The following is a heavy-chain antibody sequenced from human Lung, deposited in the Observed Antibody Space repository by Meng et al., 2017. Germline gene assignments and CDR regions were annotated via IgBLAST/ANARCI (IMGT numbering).Heavy chain of an antibody. D-gene: IGHD6-25*01. Sequence: QVHLVQSGAEGKKPGASVKVSCKPSGYNFPDYYRHWVRRAPGQGLEWMGRINPKSGDTHYAQKFQARVTMTGDTSISTAYMELSGLRSDDTAMYYCARDEDISAAGKLFGDYWGQGTLVTVSS. CDR1: GYNFPDYY. CDR3: ARDEDISAAGKLFGDY. V-gene: IGHV1-2*06. J-gene: IGHJ4*02. CDR2: INPKSGDT.